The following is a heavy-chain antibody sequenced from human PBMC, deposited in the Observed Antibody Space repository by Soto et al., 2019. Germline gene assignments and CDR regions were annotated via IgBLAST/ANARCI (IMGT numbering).Heavy chain of an antibody. CDR1: GFSLSTSGVG. Sequence: SGPTLVNPTQTLTLTCTFSGFSLSTSGVGVGWIRQPPGKALEWLALIYWDDDKRYSPSLKSRLTITKDTSKNQVVLTMTNMDPVDTATYYCAHAPTYCSGGSCTENFDYWGQGTLVTVSS. CDR2: IYWDDDK. D-gene: IGHD2-15*01. J-gene: IGHJ4*02. V-gene: IGHV2-5*02. CDR3: AHAPTYCSGGSCTENFDY.